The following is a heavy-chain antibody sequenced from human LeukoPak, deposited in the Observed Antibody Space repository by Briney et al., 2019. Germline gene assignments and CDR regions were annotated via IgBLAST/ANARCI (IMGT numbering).Heavy chain of an antibody. CDR3: ARYEEFSTGYSASSPRHYFDH. J-gene: IGHJ4*02. D-gene: IGHD3/OR15-3a*01. Sequence: PSETLSLTCTVSGGSINSYYWSWIRQPPGKGLGCIGHIYYTGSTYYKPSLESRVTISVDTAKNQISLKLSSVTAADTAVYYCARYEEFSTGYSASSPRHYFDHWGQGTLVTVSS. CDR1: GGSINSYY. CDR2: IYYTGST. V-gene: IGHV4-59*01.